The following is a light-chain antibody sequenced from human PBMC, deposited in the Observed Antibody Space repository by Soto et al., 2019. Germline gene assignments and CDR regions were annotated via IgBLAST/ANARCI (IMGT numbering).Light chain of an antibody. Sequence: DIQMTQSPSTLSASVGDRVTITCRASQSVLTSLAWYQHKPGRAPRILIYDASKLEPGVPSRLSGSGSGAEYTLTISSLQPEDFATYYCQHYSSYPLTFGGGTKVDIK. CDR1: QSVLTS. V-gene: IGKV1-5*01. J-gene: IGKJ4*01. CDR3: QHYSSYPLT. CDR2: DAS.